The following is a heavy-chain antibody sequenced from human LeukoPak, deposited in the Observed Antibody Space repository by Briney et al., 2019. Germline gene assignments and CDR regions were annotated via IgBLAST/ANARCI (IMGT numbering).Heavy chain of an antibody. V-gene: IGHV4-59*08. CDR1: GGSFSGYY. D-gene: IGHD6-13*01. CDR3: ARHSYSSSWYCFDY. CDR2: IYYSGST. J-gene: IGHJ4*02. Sequence: ASETLSLTCAVYGGSFSGYYWSWIRQPPGKGLEWIGYIYYSGSTNYNPSLKSRVTISVDTSKNQFSLKLSSVTAADTAVYYCARHSYSSSWYCFDYWGQGTLVTVSS.